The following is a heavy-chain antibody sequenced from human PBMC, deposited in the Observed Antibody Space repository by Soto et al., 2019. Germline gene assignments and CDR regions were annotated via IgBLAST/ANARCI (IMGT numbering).Heavy chain of an antibody. CDR1: GFTFSSYS. V-gene: IGHV3-23*01. D-gene: IGHD3-10*01. CDR3: AKKVNSGPGSQYFDY. CDR2: FRTGGDDGTT. J-gene: IGHJ4*02. Sequence: GGSLRLSCAASGFTFSSYSMSWVRQAPGKGLEWVSGFRTGGDDGTTYYADSVKGQFTISRDNSKNTLFLQMNSLRAEDTAIYYCAKKVNSGPGSQYFDYWGQGTLVTVSS.